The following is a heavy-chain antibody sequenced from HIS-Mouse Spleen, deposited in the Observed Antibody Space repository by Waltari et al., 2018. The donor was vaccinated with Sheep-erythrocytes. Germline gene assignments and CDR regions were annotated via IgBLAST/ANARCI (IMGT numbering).Heavy chain of an antibody. J-gene: IGHJ4*02. V-gene: IGHV4-39*07. CDR3: ARVSVAARFDY. CDR2: IYYSGSN. D-gene: IGHD6-6*01. CDR1: GGSISSSSYY. Sequence: QLQLQESGPGLVKPSETLSLTCTVSGGSISSSSYYWGWIRQPPGKGLGWIGSIYYSGSNYSNPSLKSRVTISVDTSKNQFSLKLSSVTAADTAVYYCARVSVAARFDYWGQGTLVTVSS.